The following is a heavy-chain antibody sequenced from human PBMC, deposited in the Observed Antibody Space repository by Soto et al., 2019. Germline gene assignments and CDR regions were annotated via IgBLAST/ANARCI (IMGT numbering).Heavy chain of an antibody. Sequence: ASVKVSCKASGYTFARYTMNWVRQAPGQRLEWMGWINPDNGNTKSSQKFQDRVIITRDTSASTAYMDLGSLRSEDTAVYYCARGIATGQLDPWGQGTLVTVSS. CDR2: INPDNGNT. CDR1: GYTFARYT. J-gene: IGHJ5*02. CDR3: ARGIATGQLDP. V-gene: IGHV1-3*01. D-gene: IGHD2-15*01.